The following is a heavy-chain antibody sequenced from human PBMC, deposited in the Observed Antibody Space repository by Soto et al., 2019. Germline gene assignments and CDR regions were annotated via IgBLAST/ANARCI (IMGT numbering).Heavy chain of an antibody. CDR3: ARVRQGASYFDL. CDR2: VKTDGRII. J-gene: IGHJ2*01. V-gene: IGHV3-74*01. D-gene: IGHD3-16*01. CDR1: GFSFSDYW. Sequence: EVQLVESGGALVQPGGSLRLSCVASGFSFSDYWMHWVSQAPGKGLVWVSRVKTDGRIITYADAVKGRFTISRDNANTTLHLQMNTLRAEDTAVYYCARVRQGASYFDLWGRGTLVTVSS.